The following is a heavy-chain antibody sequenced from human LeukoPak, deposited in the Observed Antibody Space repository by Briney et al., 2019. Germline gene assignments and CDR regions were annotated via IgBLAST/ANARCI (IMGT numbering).Heavy chain of an antibody. CDR3: ASHSVVRVFDY. V-gene: IGHV4-38-2*01. Sequence: SETLSLTCAVSGYSISSSYYWGWIRQPPGKGLEWIGSIYYSGSTYYNPSLKSRVTISVDTSKNQFSLKLSSVTAADTAVYYCASHSVVRVFDYWGQGTLVTVSS. CDR2: IYYSGST. J-gene: IGHJ4*02. CDR1: GYSISSSYY. D-gene: IGHD2-21*01.